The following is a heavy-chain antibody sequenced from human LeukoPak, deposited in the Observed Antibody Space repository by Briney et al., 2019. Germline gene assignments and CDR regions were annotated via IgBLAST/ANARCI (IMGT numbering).Heavy chain of an antibody. CDR1: GFTFSSYA. D-gene: IGHD1-14*01. V-gene: IGHV3-23*01. CDR3: AKDLNLDGYFDY. CDR2: ISGSGGST. J-gene: IGHJ4*02. Sequence: GGSLRLSCAASGFTFSSYAMSWVRQAPGKGLEWVSAISGSGGSTYYADSVKGRFTISRDNPKNTLYLQMNSLRAEDTAVYYCAKDLNLDGYFDYWGQGTLVTVSS.